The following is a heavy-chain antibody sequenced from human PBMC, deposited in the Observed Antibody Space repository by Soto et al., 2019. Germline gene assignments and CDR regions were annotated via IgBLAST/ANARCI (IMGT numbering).Heavy chain of an antibody. Sequence: SETLSLTCTVSGVSISSGGYYWSWIRQHPGKGLEWIGYIYYSGSTYYNPSLKSRVTISVDTSKNQFSLKLSSVTAADTAVYYCARDIGTGTINYFDYWGQGTLDTVSS. D-gene: IGHD1-1*01. J-gene: IGHJ4*02. CDR3: ARDIGTGTINYFDY. CDR2: IYYSGST. V-gene: IGHV4-31*03. CDR1: GVSISSGGYY.